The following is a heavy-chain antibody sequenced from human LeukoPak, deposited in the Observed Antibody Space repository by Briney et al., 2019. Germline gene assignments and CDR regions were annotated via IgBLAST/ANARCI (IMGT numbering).Heavy chain of an antibody. CDR2: INHSGST. J-gene: IGHJ4*02. CDR1: GGFLSNYY. Sequence: SETLSLTCAVYGGFLSNYYWSWIRQPPGKGLEWIGEINHSGSTSYNPSLKSRVTISADTSKNQFSLKLSSVTAADTAVYYCASTSYDLWSVRPESYFDYWGQGTLVTVSS. D-gene: IGHD3-3*01. V-gene: IGHV4-34*01. CDR3: ASTSYDLWSVRPESYFDY.